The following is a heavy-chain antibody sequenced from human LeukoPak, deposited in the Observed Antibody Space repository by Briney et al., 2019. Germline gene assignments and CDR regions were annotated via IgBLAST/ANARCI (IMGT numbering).Heavy chain of an antibody. CDR2: INPSGGST. V-gene: IGHV1-46*01. J-gene: IGHJ5*02. CDR3: ARGGYYYGSGSYYNLNWFDP. Sequence: ASVKVSCKASGYTFTSYYMHWVRLAPGQGLEWMGIINPSGGSTGYAQKFQGRVTMTRDTSTSTVYMELSSLRSEDTAVYYCARGGYYYGSGSYYNLNWFDPWGQGTLVTVSS. D-gene: IGHD3-10*01. CDR1: GYTFTSYY.